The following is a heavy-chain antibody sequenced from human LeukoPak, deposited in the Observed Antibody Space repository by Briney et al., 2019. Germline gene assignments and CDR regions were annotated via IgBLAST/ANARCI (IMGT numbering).Heavy chain of an antibody. J-gene: IGHJ5*02. V-gene: IGHV4-59*01. CDR3: ARGGVNYKIAGP. Sequence: PSETLSLTCTVSGGSITSYYWSWIRQPPGKGLEWIGCIYYSGSTNYNPSLKSRVTISVDTYKDQFSLKLSSVTAADTAVYYCARGGVNYKIAGPWGQGALVTVSS. CDR1: GGSITSYY. D-gene: IGHD3-10*01. CDR2: IYYSGST.